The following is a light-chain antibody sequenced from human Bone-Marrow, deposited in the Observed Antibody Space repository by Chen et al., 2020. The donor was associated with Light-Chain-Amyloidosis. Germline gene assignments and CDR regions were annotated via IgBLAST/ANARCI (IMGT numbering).Light chain of an antibody. J-gene: IGKJ2*01. Sequence: IALNQSPLSLSVSPGETASISCTASQSLRHINGYTYLDWYLQRPGQSPQLLIYLAFNRAPGVPDRFSATGVGAEFTLRINKVEAEDVGVYYCMEALQTPHYSFGRGTKLEIK. CDR1: QSLRHINGYTY. V-gene: IGKV2-28*01. CDR3: MEALQTPHYS. CDR2: LAF.